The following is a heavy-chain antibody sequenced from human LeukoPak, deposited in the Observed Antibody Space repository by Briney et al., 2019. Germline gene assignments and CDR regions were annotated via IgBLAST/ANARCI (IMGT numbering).Heavy chain of an antibody. D-gene: IGHD6-13*01. CDR3: ARADSSSWFDY. CDR1: GFTSSTYA. CDR2: ISYDGTNK. V-gene: IGHV3-30-3*01. Sequence: GRSLRLSCAPSGFTSSTYAMRRVRQAPGKGLEWVAFISYDGTNKYCADSVKGRFTISRDNSKNTLYLQMNSLRAEDTALYYCARADSSSWFDYWGQGALVTVSS. J-gene: IGHJ4*02.